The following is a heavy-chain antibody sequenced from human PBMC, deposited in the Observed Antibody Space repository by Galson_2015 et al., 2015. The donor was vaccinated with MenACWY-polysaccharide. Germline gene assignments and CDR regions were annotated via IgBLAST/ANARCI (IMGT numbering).Heavy chain of an antibody. J-gene: IGHJ4*02. CDR1: GFTFSSYA. CDR2: ISGGGSGT. Sequence: SLRLSCAASGFTFSSYAMSWVRQAPGKGLEWVSAISGGGSGTYYVDSVKGRFTISRDSSKSTLYLQMNSLRAEDTAVYSCAKRTIFGSGNYKNTPFDYWGQGTLVTVSS. V-gene: IGHV3-23*01. CDR3: AKRTIFGSGNYKNTPFDY. D-gene: IGHD3-10*01.